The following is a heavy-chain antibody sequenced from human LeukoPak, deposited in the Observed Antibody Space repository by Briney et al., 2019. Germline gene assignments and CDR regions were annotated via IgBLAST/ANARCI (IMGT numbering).Heavy chain of an antibody. CDR3: ARGNDYGAPRGVYYYYMDV. CDR2: ISPSGDKT. CDR1: GYTFTNHY. D-gene: IGHD4-17*01. V-gene: IGHV1-46*01. J-gene: IGHJ6*03. Sequence: GASVKVSCKASGYTFTNHYMHWVRQAPGQGLEWLGLISPSGDKTWNAQKFQGRVTMTRDMSTSTDYLELSSLRSEDTAVYYCARGNDYGAPRGVYYYYMDVWGKGTTVTVSS.